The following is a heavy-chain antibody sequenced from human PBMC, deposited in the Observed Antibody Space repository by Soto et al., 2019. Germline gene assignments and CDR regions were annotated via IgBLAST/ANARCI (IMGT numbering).Heavy chain of an antibody. D-gene: IGHD6-19*01. CDR1: GFTFSSYS. J-gene: IGHJ4*02. V-gene: IGHV3-23*01. Sequence: GGSLRLSCAAAGFTFSSYSMSWVRQAPGKGLEWVSAISGSGGSTYYADSVKGRFTISRDNSKNTLYLQMNSLRAEDTAVYDCAKNREISRWYLDYWGQGTLVTVSS. CDR2: ISGSGGST. CDR3: AKNREISRWYLDY.